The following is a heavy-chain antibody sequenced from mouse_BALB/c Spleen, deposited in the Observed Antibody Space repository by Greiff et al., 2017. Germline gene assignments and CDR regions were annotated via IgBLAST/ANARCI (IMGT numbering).Heavy chain of an antibody. CDR3: ARSDYYDGAWFAY. J-gene: IGHJ3*01. Sequence: EVQLQQSGPELVKPGASVKISCKASGYTFTDYNMHWVKQSHGKSLEWIGYIYPYNGGTGYNQKFKSKATLTVDNSSSTAYMELRSLTSEDSAVYYCARSDYYDGAWFAYWGQGTLVTVSA. V-gene: IGHV1S29*02. D-gene: IGHD1-1*01. CDR1: GYTFTDYN. CDR2: IYPYNGGT.